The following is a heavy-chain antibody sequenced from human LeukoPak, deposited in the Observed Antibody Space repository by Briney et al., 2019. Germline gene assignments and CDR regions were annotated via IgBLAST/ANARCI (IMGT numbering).Heavy chain of an antibody. CDR3: ARDGYTNWYYYMDV. CDR2: ISHNGYT. V-gene: IGHV4-59*11. J-gene: IGHJ6*03. CDR1: GGSMSSQY. D-gene: IGHD5-24*01. Sequence: SETLSLTCTVSGGSMSSQYWSWIRQSPGKGLEWIGYISHNGYTSYSPSLKSRVTISIDTSNNQFSLNLNSVTTADSAIYYCARDGYTNWYYYMDVWGMGTTVTVSS.